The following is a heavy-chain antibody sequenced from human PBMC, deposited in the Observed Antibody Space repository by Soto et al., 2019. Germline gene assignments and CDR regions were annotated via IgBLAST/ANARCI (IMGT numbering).Heavy chain of an antibody. CDR2: IIPIFGTA. Sequence: SVKVSCKASGGTFSSYAIGWVRQAPGQGLEWMGGIIPIFGTANYAQKFQGRVTITADESTSTAYMELSSLRSEDTAVYYCAKTPGYDSSCYYGMDVWGQGTTVTVSS. D-gene: IGHD3-22*01. J-gene: IGHJ6*02. CDR1: GGTFSSYA. V-gene: IGHV1-69*13. CDR3: AKTPGYDSSCYYGMDV.